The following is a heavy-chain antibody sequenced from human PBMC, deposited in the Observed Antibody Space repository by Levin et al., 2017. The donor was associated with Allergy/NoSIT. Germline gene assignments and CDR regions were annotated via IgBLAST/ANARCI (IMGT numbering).Heavy chain of an antibody. CDR1: GGSFSGYY. CDR3: ARARVKRKWLVRFDDVIDY. CDR2: INHSGST. V-gene: IGHV4-34*01. Sequence: SETLSLTCAVYGGSFSGYYWSWIRQPPGKGLEWIGEINHSGSTNYNPSLKSRVTISVDTSKNQFSLKLSSVTAADTAVYYCARARVKRKWLVRFDDVIDYWGQGTLVTVSS. J-gene: IGHJ4*02. D-gene: IGHD6-19*01.